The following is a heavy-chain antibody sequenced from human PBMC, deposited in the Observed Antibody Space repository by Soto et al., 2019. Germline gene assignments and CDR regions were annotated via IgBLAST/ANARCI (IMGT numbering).Heavy chain of an antibody. Sequence: QVQLVQSGAEVKKPGASVKVSCKASGYTFTSYAMHWVRQAPGQRLEWMGWINAGNGNTKYSQKCQGRVTITRDTSESTAYMELSRLRSEDTAVYYCASSRITMVTYGMDVWGQATTVTVSS. V-gene: IGHV1-3*01. D-gene: IGHD3-10*01. CDR1: GYTFTSYA. CDR2: INAGNGNT. J-gene: IGHJ6*02. CDR3: ASSRITMVTYGMDV.